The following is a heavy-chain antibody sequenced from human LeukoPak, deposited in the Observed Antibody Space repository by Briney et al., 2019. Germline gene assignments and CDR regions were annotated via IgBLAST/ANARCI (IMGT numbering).Heavy chain of an antibody. CDR2: INPSGGST. CDR3: ARAPTSDEPFDY. V-gene: IGHV1-46*01. J-gene: IGHJ4*02. CDR1: GYTFTGYY. Sequence: ASAKVSCKASGYTFTGYYMHWVRQAPGQGLEWMGIINPSGGSTSYAQKFQGRVTMTRDTSTSTVYMELSSLRSEDTAVYYCARAPTSDEPFDYWGQGTLVTVSS. D-gene: IGHD1-14*01.